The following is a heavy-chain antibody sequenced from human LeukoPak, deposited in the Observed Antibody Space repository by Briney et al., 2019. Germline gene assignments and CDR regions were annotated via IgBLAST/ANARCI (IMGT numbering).Heavy chain of an antibody. CDR1: GGSFSGYY. D-gene: IGHD3-22*01. Sequence: SETLSLTCAVYGGSFSGYYWSWIRQPPGKGLEWIGEINHSGSTNYNPSLKSRVTISVDTSKNQFSLKLSSVTAADTAVYYCARGILRGYYDSSGFYHRGGVGYWGQGTLVTVSS. V-gene: IGHV4-34*01. CDR2: INHSGST. J-gene: IGHJ4*02. CDR3: ARGILRGYYDSSGFYHRGGVGY.